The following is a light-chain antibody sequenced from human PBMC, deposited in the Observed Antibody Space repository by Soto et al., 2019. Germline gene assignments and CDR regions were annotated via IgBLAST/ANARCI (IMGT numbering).Light chain of an antibody. CDR1: QGISSY. J-gene: IGKJ5*01. CDR2: AAS. Sequence: DIQLTQSPSFLSASVGDRVTITCRASQGISSYLAWYQQKPGKAPKFLIYAASTLQSGVPSRFSGSGSGTEFTLTISSLQPEDYYCQGLNDYPITFGQGTRLEIK. V-gene: IGKV1-9*01. CDR3: QGLNDYPIT.